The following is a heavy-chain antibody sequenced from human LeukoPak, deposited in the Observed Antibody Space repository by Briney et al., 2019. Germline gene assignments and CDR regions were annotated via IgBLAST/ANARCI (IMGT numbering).Heavy chain of an antibody. CDR3: AKGSKGTYDY. J-gene: IGHJ4*02. Sequence: PGGCLSLSCVASGFTFSNYIMAWVRQAPGKGLEYVSSIIGNGDSTYYADSVKGRFTISRDNSKNTLYLQMNSLRAEDTAIYYCAKGSKGTYDYWGQGTLVTVSS. CDR1: GFTFSNYI. CDR2: IIGNGDST. V-gene: IGHV3-23*01.